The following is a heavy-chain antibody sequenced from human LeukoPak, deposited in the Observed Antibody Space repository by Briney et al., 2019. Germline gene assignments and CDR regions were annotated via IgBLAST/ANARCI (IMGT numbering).Heavy chain of an antibody. CDR3: AKRVINNPFDN. V-gene: IGHV3-23*01. CDR1: GFSFNDCT. CDR2: ISNDGTT. Sequence: GGSLRLSCAVSGFSFNDCTMNWVRQAPGKGLEWVAVISNDGTTYYIDSVKGRFAISRDNSKNTLYLQMNGLRAEDTAGYFCAKRVINNPFDNWGQGTLVTVSS. D-gene: IGHD2/OR15-2a*01. J-gene: IGHJ4*02.